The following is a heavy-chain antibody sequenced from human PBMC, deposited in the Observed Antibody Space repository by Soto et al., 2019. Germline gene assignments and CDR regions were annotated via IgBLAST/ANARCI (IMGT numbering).Heavy chain of an antibody. J-gene: IGHJ4*02. V-gene: IGHV3-23*01. CDR1: GLPFRTYA. D-gene: IGHD5-12*01. CDR3: VKDREVATTRTVHFDY. Sequence: EVQLLESGGGWVQPGGSLKPSCAASGLPFRTYAMNWVRKAPGKGLEGVSVISGRGGDTYYADSVKGRFTISRDNSKNTLYVQMNSLRVEDTAVYYCVKDREVATTRTVHFDYWGQGTLVTVSS. CDR2: ISGRGGDT.